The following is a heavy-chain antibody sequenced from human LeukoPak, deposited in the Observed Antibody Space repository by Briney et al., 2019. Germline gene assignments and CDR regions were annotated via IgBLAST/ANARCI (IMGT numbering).Heavy chain of an antibody. CDR3: SRAVYDFWSGYFSPPDV. Sequence: SETLSLTCTVSGGSISSSSYYCGWIRQPPGKGLEWIGSIYYSGSTYYNPSLKSRVTISVDTSKNQSSLKLSSVTAADTAVYYCSRAVYDFWSGYFSPPDVWGKGTTVTVSS. J-gene: IGHJ6*04. D-gene: IGHD3-3*01. CDR2: IYYSGST. CDR1: GGSISSSSYY. V-gene: IGHV4-39*01.